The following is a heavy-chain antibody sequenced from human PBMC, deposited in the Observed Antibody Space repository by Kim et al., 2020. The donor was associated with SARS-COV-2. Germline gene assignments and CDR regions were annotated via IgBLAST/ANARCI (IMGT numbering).Heavy chain of an antibody. CDR2: ISYDGSNK. J-gene: IGHJ4*02. Sequence: GGSLRLSCAASGFTFSSYGMHWVRQAPGKGLEWVAVISYDGSNKYYADSVKGRFTISRDNSKNTLYLQMNSLRAEDTAVYYCAKERGPGAGYGTEIDYWGQGTLVTVSS. CDR1: GFTFSSYG. D-gene: IGHD5-18*01. CDR3: AKERGPGAGYGTEIDY. V-gene: IGHV3-30*18.